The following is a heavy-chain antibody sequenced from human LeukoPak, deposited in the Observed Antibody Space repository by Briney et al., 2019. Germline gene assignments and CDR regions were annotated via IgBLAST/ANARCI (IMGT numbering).Heavy chain of an antibody. CDR1: GFTFSSYS. CDR3: AKWGGYSSSPH. V-gene: IGHV3-30*18. CDR2: ISYDGSNK. Sequence: GGSLRLSCAASGFTFSSYSMNWVRQAPGKGLEWVAVISYDGSNKYYADSVKGRFTISRDNSKNTLYLQMNSLRAEDTAVYYCAKWGGYSSSPHWGQGTLVTVSS. D-gene: IGHD6-6*01. J-gene: IGHJ4*02.